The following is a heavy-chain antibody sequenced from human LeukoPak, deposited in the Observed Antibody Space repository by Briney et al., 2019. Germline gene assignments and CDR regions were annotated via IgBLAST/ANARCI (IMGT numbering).Heavy chain of an antibody. Sequence: ASVKVSCKASGYTFTSYYMHWVRQAPGQGLEWMGITNPSGGSTSYAQKFQGRVTMTRDTSTSTVYMELSSLRSEDTAVYYCARGEYYYDSSGYYYYGYWGQGTLVTVSS. D-gene: IGHD3-22*01. V-gene: IGHV1-46*01. CDR1: GYTFTSYY. CDR2: TNPSGGST. J-gene: IGHJ4*02. CDR3: ARGEYYYDSSGYYYYGY.